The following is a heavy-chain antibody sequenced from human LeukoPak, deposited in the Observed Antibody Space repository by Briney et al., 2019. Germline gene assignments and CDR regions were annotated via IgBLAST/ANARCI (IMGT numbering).Heavy chain of an antibody. CDR2: IYHSGST. CDR1: GGSMSGGGYS. Sequence: PSDTLSLTCAVSGGSMSGGGYSWSWIRQPPGKGLEWIGYIYHSGSTYYNPSLKSRVTISVDRSKNQFSLKLSSVTAADTAVYYCARDPPRYYYDSSGYGFDPWGQGTLVTVSS. D-gene: IGHD3-22*01. J-gene: IGHJ5*02. CDR3: ARDPPRYYYDSSGYGFDP. V-gene: IGHV4-30-2*01.